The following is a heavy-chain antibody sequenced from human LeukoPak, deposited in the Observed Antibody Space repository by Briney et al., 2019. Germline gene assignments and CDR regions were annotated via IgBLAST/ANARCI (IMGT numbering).Heavy chain of an antibody. J-gene: IGHJ4*02. CDR1: GYRFTEYW. CDR3: ARRGYGLSLDY. D-gene: IGHD5-12*01. V-gene: IGHV5-51*01. Sequence: KRGESLQISCKGSGYRFTEYWIGWVRQMPGKGLEWMGIIFPGDSDRKYSPSFEGQVTISVDKSISAAYLQWDSLKASDSAIYYCARRGYGLSLDYWGQGTPVTVSS. CDR2: IFPGDSDR.